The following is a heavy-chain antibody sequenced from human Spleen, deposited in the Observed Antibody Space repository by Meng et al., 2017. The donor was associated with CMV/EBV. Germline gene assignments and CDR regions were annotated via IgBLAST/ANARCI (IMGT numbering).Heavy chain of an antibody. CDR1: GFTVSNNY. Sequence: GGSLRLSCVASGFTVSNNYLSWVRQAPGKGLEWVSIIQNDGTTYYTDSVKGRFTISRDNSKNTLYLQMNSLRTEDTAVYYCARDSRFGVVNSVDYWGQGTLVTVSS. J-gene: IGHJ4*02. CDR2: IQNDGTT. D-gene: IGHD3-3*01. CDR3: ARDSRFGVVNSVDY. V-gene: IGHV3-66*02.